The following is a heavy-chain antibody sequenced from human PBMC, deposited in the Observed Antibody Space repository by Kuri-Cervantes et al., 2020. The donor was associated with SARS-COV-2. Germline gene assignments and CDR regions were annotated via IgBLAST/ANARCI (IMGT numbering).Heavy chain of an antibody. CDR1: GYSISSGYY. D-gene: IGHD6-13*01. J-gene: IGHJ4*02. V-gene: IGHV3-15*07. CDR2: IKSKTDGGTT. Sequence: GGSLRLSCAVSGYSISSGYYWGWIRQPPGKGLEWVGRIKSKTDGGTTDYAAPVKGRFTISRDDSKNTLCLQMNSLKTEDTAVYYCTTWGGSGTVGYWGQGTLVTVSS. CDR3: TTWGGSGTVGY.